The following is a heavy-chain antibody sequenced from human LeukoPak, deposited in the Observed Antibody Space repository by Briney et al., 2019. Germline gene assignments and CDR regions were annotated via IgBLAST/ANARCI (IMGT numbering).Heavy chain of an antibody. J-gene: IGHJ4*02. CDR1: GFTFSSYS. CDR3: ARDSIAAAGFYYFDY. D-gene: IGHD6-13*01. CDR2: ISNSSFI. Sequence: GGSLRLSCAASGFTFSSYSMNWVRQAPGKGLEWVSSISNSSFIHYADSVRGRFTISRDKTKNSLYLQMNSLSAEDTAVYYCARDSIAAAGFYYFDYWGQGTLVIVSS. V-gene: IGHV3-21*01.